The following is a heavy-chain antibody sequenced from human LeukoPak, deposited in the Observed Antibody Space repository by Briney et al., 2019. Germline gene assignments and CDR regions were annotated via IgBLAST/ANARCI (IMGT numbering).Heavy chain of an antibody. J-gene: IGHJ4*02. CDR2: ISYDGSNK. V-gene: IGHV3-30*19. Sequence: GGSLRLSCAASGFTFSSYGMHWVRQAPGKGLEWVAVISYDGSNKYYADSVKGRFTISRDNSKNTLYLQMNSLRAEDTAVYYCASSRTFDYWGQGTLVTVSS. CDR3: ASSRTFDY. D-gene: IGHD2-2*01. CDR1: GFTFSSYG.